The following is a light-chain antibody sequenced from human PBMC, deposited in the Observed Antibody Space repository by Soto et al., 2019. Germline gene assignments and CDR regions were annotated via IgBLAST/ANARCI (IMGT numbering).Light chain of an antibody. J-gene: IGLJ2*01. CDR3: YSYTGSSTSVV. CDR1: SSDVGGYNY. CDR2: DVS. V-gene: IGLV2-11*01. Sequence: LTQPRSVSGSPGQSVTISCTGTSSDVGGYNYVSWYQQHPGKAPKLMIYDVSKRPSGVPDRFSGSKSGNTASLTISELQAEDEADYYCYSYTGSSTSVVFGGGTQLTVL.